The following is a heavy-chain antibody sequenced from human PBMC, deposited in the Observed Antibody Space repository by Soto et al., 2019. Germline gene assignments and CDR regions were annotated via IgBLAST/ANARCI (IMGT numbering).Heavy chain of an antibody. CDR2: IYYSGST. J-gene: IGHJ6*02. CDR1: GGSISSGDYY. V-gene: IGHV4-30-4*01. D-gene: IGHD1-7*01. Sequence: QVQLQESGPGLVKPSQTLSLTCTVSGGSISSGDYYWSWIRQPPGKGLEWIGYIYYSGSTYYNPSLKSRVTISVDTSKNQFSLKLSSVTAADTAVYYCARVKLELSRAYYYYGMDVWGQGTTVTVSS. CDR3: ARVKLELSRAYYYYGMDV.